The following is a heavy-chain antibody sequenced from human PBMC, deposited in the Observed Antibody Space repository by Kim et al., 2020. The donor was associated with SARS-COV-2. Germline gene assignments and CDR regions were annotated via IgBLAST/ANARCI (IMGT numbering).Heavy chain of an antibody. V-gene: IGHV3-21*01. CDR3: AREGDGIVGATVAFDI. CDR1: GFTFSSYS. D-gene: IGHD1-26*01. J-gene: IGHJ3*02. Sequence: GGSLRLSCAASGFTFSSYSMNWVRQAPGKGLEWVSSISSSSSYIYYADSVKGRFTISRDNAKNSLYLQMNSLRAEDTAVYYCAREGDGIVGATVAFDIWGQGTRVTVS. CDR2: ISSSSSYI.